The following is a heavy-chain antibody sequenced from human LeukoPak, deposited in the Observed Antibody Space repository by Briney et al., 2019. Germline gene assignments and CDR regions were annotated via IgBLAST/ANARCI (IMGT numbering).Heavy chain of an antibody. J-gene: IGHJ6*03. V-gene: IGHV1-18*01. CDR1: GYTFTSYG. Sequence: APVKVSCKASGYTFTSYGISWVRQAPGQGLEWMGWISAYNGNTNYAQKLQGRVTMTTDTSTGTAYMELRSLRSDDTAVYYCARDPPNYYYMDVWGKGTTVTVSS. CDR3: ARDPPNYYYMDV. CDR2: ISAYNGNT.